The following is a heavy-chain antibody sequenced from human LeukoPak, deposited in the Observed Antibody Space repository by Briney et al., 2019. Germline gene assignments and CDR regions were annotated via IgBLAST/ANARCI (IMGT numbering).Heavy chain of an antibody. J-gene: IGHJ4*02. Sequence: PGRSLRLSCAASGFTFSSYAMHWVRQAPGKGLEWVAVISYDGSNKYYADSVKGRFTISRDNSKNTLYLQMNSLRAEDTAVYYCASGLLWFGEPRTWGQGTLVTVSS. CDR2: ISYDGSNK. CDR1: GFTFSSYA. D-gene: IGHD3-10*01. CDR3: ASGLLWFGEPRT. V-gene: IGHV3-30*14.